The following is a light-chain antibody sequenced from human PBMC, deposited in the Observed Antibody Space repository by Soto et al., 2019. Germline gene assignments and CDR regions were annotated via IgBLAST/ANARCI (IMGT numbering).Light chain of an antibody. V-gene: IGLV3-9*01. Sequence: SYELTQPLSVSVALGQTARITCGGNNIGSKNVHWYQLNPGQAPVLVIYRDTNRPSGIPERFSGSNSGNTATLAISGAQVGEDAEYYCQVWDSSTVVFGGGTKLTVL. J-gene: IGLJ3*02. CDR3: QVWDSSTVV. CDR1: NIGSKN. CDR2: RDT.